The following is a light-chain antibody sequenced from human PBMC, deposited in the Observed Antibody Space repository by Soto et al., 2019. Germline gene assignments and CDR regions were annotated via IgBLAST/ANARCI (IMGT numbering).Light chain of an antibody. CDR2: EVS. J-gene: IGLJ2*01. CDR3: SSYTSRNTRV. CDR1: SSDVGYNY. V-gene: IGLV2-14*01. Sequence: QSVLTQPASVSGSPGQSITISCTGTSSDVGYNYVSWYQQYPGKAPKLMIFEVSNRPSGVSNRFSGSKSGNTASLTISGLQTEDEADYYCSSYTSRNTRVFGGGTKVTVL.